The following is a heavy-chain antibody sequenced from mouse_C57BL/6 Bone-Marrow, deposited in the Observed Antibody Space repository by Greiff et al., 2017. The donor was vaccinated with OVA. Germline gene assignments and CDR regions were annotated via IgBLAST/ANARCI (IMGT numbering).Heavy chain of an antibody. CDR3: AREGRCYWDY. CDR2: ISDGGSYT. J-gene: IGHJ2*01. CDR1: GFTFSSYA. Sequence: EVNVVESGGGLVKPGGSLKLSCAASGFTFSSYAMSWVRQTPEKRLEWVATISDGGSYTYYPDNVKGRFTISRDNAKNNLYLQMSHLKSEDTAVFYCAREGRCYWDYWGQGTTPTVSS. V-gene: IGHV5-4*01.